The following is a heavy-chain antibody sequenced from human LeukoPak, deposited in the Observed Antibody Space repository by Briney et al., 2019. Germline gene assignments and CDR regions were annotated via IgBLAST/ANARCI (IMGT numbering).Heavy chain of an antibody. J-gene: IGHJ4*02. Sequence: SETLSLTCAVYGGSFSGYYWSWIRQPPGKGLEWIGEINHSGSTNYNPSLKSRVTISVDTSKNQFSLKLSSVTAADTAVYYCARAVVVAATPFFDYWAREPWSPSPQ. CDR3: ARAVVVAATPFFDY. CDR2: INHSGST. D-gene: IGHD2-15*01. V-gene: IGHV4-34*01. CDR1: GGSFSGYY.